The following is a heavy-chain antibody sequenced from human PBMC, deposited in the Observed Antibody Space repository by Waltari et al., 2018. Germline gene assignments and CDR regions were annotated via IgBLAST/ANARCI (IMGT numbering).Heavy chain of an antibody. CDR2: ISSRSYI. D-gene: IGHD3-3*01. J-gene: IGHJ4*02. CDR3: ARARITIFGVVHPPDY. CDR1: GFTFSSYS. Sequence: EVQLVESGGGLVKPGGSLRLSCAASGFTFSSYSMNWVRQAPGKGLEWVSSISSRSYIYYADSVKGRFTISRDNAKNSLYLQMNSLRAEDTAVYYCARARITIFGVVHPPDYWGQGTLVTVSS. V-gene: IGHV3-21*01.